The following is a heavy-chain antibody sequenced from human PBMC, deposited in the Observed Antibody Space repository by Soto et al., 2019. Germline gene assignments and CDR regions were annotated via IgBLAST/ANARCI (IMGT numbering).Heavy chain of an antibody. J-gene: IGHJ4*02. V-gene: IGHV3-30-3*01. Sequence: GGSLRLSCAASGFTFSSYAMHWVRQAPGKGLEWVAVISYDGSNKYYADSVKGRFTISRDNSKNTLYLQMNSLRAEDTAVYYCASGPYYGGNSDPFWGQGTLVTVSS. CDR1: GFTFSSYA. CDR2: ISYDGSNK. CDR3: ASGPYYGGNSDPF. D-gene: IGHD4-17*01.